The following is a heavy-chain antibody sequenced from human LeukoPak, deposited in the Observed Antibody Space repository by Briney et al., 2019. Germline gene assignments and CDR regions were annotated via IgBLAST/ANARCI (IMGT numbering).Heavy chain of an antibody. Sequence: GGSLRLSCAASGFTFSRYEMSWVSQAPGRGLEWVSYISSSGSNIYYADSVKGRFTISRDNAKNSLYLQMNSLRAEDAAVYYCARSSTAVGRPLDYWGPGTLVTASS. D-gene: IGHD2-8*02. CDR2: ISSSGSNI. CDR1: GFTFSRYE. CDR3: ARSSTAVGRPLDY. V-gene: IGHV3-48*03. J-gene: IGHJ4*02.